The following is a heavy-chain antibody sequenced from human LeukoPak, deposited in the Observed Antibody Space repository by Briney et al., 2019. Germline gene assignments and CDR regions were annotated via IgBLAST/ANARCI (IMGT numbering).Heavy chain of an antibody. CDR2: INTNTGNP. J-gene: IGHJ1*01. CDR3: ARTGQQGSYYFFQH. V-gene: IGHV7-4-1*02. D-gene: IGHD1-26*01. Sequence: ASVKVSCKASGYTFTSYPIYWARQAPGQGLEWMGWINTNTGNPTFAQDFTGRFVFSLDTSVSTAYLQISSLKAEDTAVYYCARTGQQGSYYFFQHWGQGTLVTVSS. CDR1: GYTFTSYP.